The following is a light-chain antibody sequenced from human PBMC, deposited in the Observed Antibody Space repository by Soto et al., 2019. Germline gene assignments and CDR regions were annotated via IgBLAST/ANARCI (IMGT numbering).Light chain of an antibody. CDR1: QSVLYSSNNKNY. Sequence: DIVMTQSPDSLAVSLGERATINCKSSQSVLYSSNNKNYLAWYQQKPGQPPKLLIYWASTRESGVPDRFSGSGSGTDFTLTISSLQAEDVAVYYCQQYYSTLGGITFGPGTKVDIK. CDR2: WAS. J-gene: IGKJ3*01. V-gene: IGKV4-1*01. CDR3: QQYYSTLGGIT.